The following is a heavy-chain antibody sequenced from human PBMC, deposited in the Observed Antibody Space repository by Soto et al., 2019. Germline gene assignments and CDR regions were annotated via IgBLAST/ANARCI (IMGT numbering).Heavy chain of an antibody. CDR3: ATKYYDYIWACRWAFDI. CDR1: GFTFSSYA. CDR2: ISGSGGST. J-gene: IGHJ3*02. V-gene: IGHV3-23*01. Sequence: GGSLRLSCAASGFTFSSYAMSWVRQAPGKGLEWVSAISGSGGSTYYADSVKGRFTISRDNSKNTLYLQMNSLRAEDTVVYYCATKYYDYIWACRWAFDIWGQGTMVTVSS. D-gene: IGHD3-16*01.